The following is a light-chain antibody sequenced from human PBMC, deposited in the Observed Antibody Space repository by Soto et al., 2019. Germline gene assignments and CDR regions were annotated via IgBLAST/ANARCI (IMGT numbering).Light chain of an antibody. V-gene: IGKV1-5*03. CDR1: QSISTW. CDR2: KAS. Sequence: DIQMTQSPSTLSASVGDIVTITCRASQSISTWLAWYQQKPGKAPKLLIYKASSLEGGAPSRFSGSGSGTEFTLTISSLQPDDFATYYCQQYLNRWTFGQGTKVEIK. J-gene: IGKJ1*01. CDR3: QQYLNRWT.